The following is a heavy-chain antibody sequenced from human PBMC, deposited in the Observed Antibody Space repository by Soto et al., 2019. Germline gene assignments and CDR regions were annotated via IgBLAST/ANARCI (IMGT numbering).Heavy chain of an antibody. CDR3: ARAGNSASGAFCDY. CDR1: GFAFSTCS. J-gene: IGHJ4*02. V-gene: IGHV3-21*01. D-gene: IGHD3-10*01. Sequence: EVQLVESGGGLVKPGGSLRLSCAASGFAFSTCSMNWVRQAPGKGLEWVSYISYSGSNIHYADSVKGRFTISRDNAKNSLYLQMNSLRAEDTAVYFCARAGNSASGAFCDYWGQGTQVTVSS. CDR2: ISYSGSNI.